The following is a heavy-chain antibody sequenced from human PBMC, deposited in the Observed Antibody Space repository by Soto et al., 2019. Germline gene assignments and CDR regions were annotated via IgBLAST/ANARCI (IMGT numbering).Heavy chain of an antibody. J-gene: IGHJ3*02. CDR1: GASITYYY. D-gene: IGHD3-3*02. CDR2: FSSTGST. Sequence: SETLSLTCAVSGASITYYYWNWIRQPPGRGLEWIVSFSSTGSTVYNPSLRSRVTISLDTSKNQFSLTLNSVTAADTAVYYCARVLGNDAFDIWGQGTMVTVSS. V-gene: IGHV4-59*01. CDR3: ARVLGNDAFDI.